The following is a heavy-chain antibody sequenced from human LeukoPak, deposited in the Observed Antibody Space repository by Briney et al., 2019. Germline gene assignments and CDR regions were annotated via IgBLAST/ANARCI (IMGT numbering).Heavy chain of an antibody. CDR1: GYSFTNNY. V-gene: IGHV1-46*01. Sequence: ASVKVFCKASGYSFTNNYIHWVRQAPGQGLERMGMIYPRDGSTSYAQRFQDRVTVTRDTSTSTVHMELSGLRAEDTALYYCARDQEGFDYWGQGTLVTVSS. CDR3: ARDQEGFDY. CDR2: IYPRDGST. J-gene: IGHJ4*02.